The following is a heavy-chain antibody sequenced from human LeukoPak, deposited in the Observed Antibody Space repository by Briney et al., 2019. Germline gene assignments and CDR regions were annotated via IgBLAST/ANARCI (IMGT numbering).Heavy chain of an antibody. J-gene: IGHJ5*02. CDR2: IHYRGST. CDR3: AVHGGAATGWFDP. Sequence: SETLSLTCTVSGASIDNYYWSWIRQSPGKGLEWIGYIHYRGSTYYNPSLKTRVTMSVDTAENHCSLRLSSVTAADTAVYYCAVHGGAATGWFDPWGQGTLVTVSS. CDR1: GASIDNYY. V-gene: IGHV4-59*01. D-gene: IGHD2-15*01.